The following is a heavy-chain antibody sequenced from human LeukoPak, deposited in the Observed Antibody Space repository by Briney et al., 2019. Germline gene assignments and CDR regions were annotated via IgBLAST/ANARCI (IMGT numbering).Heavy chain of an antibody. CDR1: GGSISSYY. CDR2: IYTSGST. V-gene: IGHV4-4*07. D-gene: IGHD5-12*01. Sequence: SETLSLTCTVSGGSISSYYWSWIRQPAGKGLEWIGRIYTSGSTNYNPSLKSRVTMSVDTSKNQFSLKLSSVTAADTAVYYCARGSGGYSGYDTYYYYMDVWGKGPRSPSP. J-gene: IGHJ6*03. CDR3: ARGSGGYSGYDTYYYYMDV.